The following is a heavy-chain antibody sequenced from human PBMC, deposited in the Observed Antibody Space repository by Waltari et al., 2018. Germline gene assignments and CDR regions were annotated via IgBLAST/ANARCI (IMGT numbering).Heavy chain of an antibody. J-gene: IGHJ2*01. V-gene: IGHV4-34*01. Sequence: QVQLQQWGAGLLKPSETLSLTCAVYGGSFSGYYWSWIRQPQGKGLEWIGEINHSGSTNYNPSLKSRVTISVDTSKNQFSLKLSSVTAADTAVYYCARITRGGYSYGFRSWYFDLWGRGTLVTVSS. CDR1: GGSFSGYY. CDR2: INHSGST. D-gene: IGHD5-18*01. CDR3: ARITRGGYSYGFRSWYFDL.